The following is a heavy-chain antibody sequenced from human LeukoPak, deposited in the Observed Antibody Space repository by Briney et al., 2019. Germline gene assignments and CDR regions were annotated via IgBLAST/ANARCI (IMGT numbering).Heavy chain of an antibody. J-gene: IGHJ4*02. V-gene: IGHV1-2*06. CDR2: INPNSGGT. Sequence: ASVKVSCKASGYTFTGYYIHWVRQAPGQGLEWMGRINPNSGGTNYAQTFQGRVTMTRDTSISTAYMDLTRLRSDDTAVYYCARGTEYYFDYWGQGTLVAVSS. D-gene: IGHD1-1*01. CDR1: GYTFTGYY. CDR3: ARGTEYYFDY.